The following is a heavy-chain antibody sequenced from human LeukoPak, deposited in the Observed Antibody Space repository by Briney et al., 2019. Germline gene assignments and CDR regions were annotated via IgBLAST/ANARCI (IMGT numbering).Heavy chain of an antibody. D-gene: IGHD3-10*01. CDR1: GGSFNSFF. J-gene: IGHJ5*02. Sequence: SETLSFTCTVSGGSFNSFFWSWVRQPPGKGLAWIGYIYTSGNTYYSPSLKSRVTISLDTSKNQLSLRLISVTAADTAVYYCARRGTWFAPWGQGTLVTVSS. CDR2: IYTSGNT. CDR3: ARRGTWFAP. V-gene: IGHV4-4*09.